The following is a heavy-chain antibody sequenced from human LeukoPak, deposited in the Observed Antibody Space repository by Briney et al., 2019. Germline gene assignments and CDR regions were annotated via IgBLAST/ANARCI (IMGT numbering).Heavy chain of an antibody. Sequence: SVKVSCKASGGTFSSYAISWVRQAPGQGLEWMGGIIPVFGTANYAQKFQGRVTITADKSTSTAYMELSSLRSEDTAVYYCASADRSGYYGGFDYWGQGTLVTVSS. V-gene: IGHV1-69*06. D-gene: IGHD3-22*01. CDR2: IIPVFGTA. J-gene: IGHJ4*02. CDR1: GGTFSSYA. CDR3: ASADRSGYYGGFDY.